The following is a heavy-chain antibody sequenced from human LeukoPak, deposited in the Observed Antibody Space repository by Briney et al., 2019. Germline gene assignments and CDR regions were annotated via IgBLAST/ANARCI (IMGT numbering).Heavy chain of an antibody. CDR3: AKSRGESRGASNY. J-gene: IGHJ4*02. D-gene: IGHD1-26*01. V-gene: IGHV3-23*01. CDR1: GFTFSSYA. CDR2: ISGSGDTT. Sequence: GGSLRLSCAASGFTFSSYAMNWARQAPGKGLEWVSFISGSGDTTYYADSVKGRFTISRDSSKNTLYLQMNSLRAEDTAVYYCAKSRGESRGASNYWGQGTLVTVSS.